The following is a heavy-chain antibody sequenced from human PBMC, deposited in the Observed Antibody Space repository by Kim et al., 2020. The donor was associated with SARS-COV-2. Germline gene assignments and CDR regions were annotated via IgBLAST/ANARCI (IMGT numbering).Heavy chain of an antibody. CDR2: IKSKTDGGTT. J-gene: IGHJ4*02. D-gene: IGHD3-22*01. CDR1: GFTFSNAW. V-gene: IGHV3-15*01. Sequence: GGSLRLSCAASGFTFSNAWMSWVRQAPGKGLEWVGRIKSKTDGGTTDYAAPVKGRFTISRDDSKNTLYLQMNSLKTEDTAVYYCTTGRGYDSSGCFDYWGPGPLLTVSS. CDR3: TTGRGYDSSGCFDY.